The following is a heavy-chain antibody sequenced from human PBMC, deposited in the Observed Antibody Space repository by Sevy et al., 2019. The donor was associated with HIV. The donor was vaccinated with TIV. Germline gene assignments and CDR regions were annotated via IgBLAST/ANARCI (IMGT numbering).Heavy chain of an antibody. V-gene: IGHV3-48*01. CDR3: ARDTQRYSSSWTDY. Sequence: GGSLRLSCVASGFTFSSYSMNWVRQAPGKGLEWVSYISSSSSTIYYADSVKGRFTISRDNAKNSLYLQMNSLRAEDTAVYCCARDTQRYSSSWTDYWGQGTLVTVSS. D-gene: IGHD6-13*01. CDR2: ISSSSSTI. CDR1: GFTFSSYS. J-gene: IGHJ4*02.